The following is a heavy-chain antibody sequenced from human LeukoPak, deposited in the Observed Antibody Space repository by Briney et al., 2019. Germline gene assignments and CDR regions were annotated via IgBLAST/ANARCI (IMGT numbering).Heavy chain of an antibody. J-gene: IGHJ4*02. Sequence: GGSLRLSCDASGFTFSDYSMNWVRQAPGKGLEWVSSISSSSSYIYYADSVKGRFTISRDNAKNSLYLQMNSLRAEDTAVYYCARKGLLWFGELLFPYYFDYWGQGTLVTVSS. D-gene: IGHD3-10*01. CDR3: ARKGLLWFGELLFPYYFDY. CDR2: ISSSSSYI. V-gene: IGHV3-21*01. CDR1: GFTFSDYS.